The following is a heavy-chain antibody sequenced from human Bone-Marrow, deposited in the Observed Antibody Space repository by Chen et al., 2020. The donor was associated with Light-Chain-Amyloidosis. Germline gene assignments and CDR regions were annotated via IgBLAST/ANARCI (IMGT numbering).Heavy chain of an antibody. V-gene: IGHV3-23*01. CDR1: GFTFSSYA. CDR2: IRCSSGST. D-gene: IGHD3-3*01. CDR3: AKKLRGVAVIDAFDI. Sequence: EVQLLESGGGLVQPGGSLRLSCGASGFTFSSYAMSWGRQAPGKGLEWVSAIRCSSGSTYYADSVKGRFTISRDNSKNTLYLQMNSLRAEDTAVYYCAKKLRGVAVIDAFDIWGQGTMVTVSS. J-gene: IGHJ3*02.